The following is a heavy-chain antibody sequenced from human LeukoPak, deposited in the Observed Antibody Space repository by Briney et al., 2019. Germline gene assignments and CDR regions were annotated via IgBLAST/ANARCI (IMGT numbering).Heavy chain of an antibody. CDR2: ISAYNGNT. V-gene: IGHV1-18*01. D-gene: IGHD3-3*01. CDR1: GYTFTSYG. Sequence: GASVRVSCKASGYTFTSYGISWVRQAPGQGLEWMGWISAYNGNTNYAQKLQGRVTMTTDTSTSTAYMELRSLRSDDTAVCYCARGKRLPIRFLEWLGNYYFDYWGQGTLVTVSS. J-gene: IGHJ4*02. CDR3: ARGKRLPIRFLEWLGNYYFDY.